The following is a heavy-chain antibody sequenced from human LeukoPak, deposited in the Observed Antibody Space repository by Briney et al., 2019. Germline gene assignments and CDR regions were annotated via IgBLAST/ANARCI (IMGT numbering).Heavy chain of an antibody. D-gene: IGHD3-3*01. J-gene: IGHJ1*01. CDR1: GFTFSNAW. Sequence: GGSLRLSCAASGFTFSNAWMSWVRQAPGKGLEWVGRIKSKTDGGTTDYAAPVKGRFTISRDDSKNTLYLQMNSLKTEDTAVYYCTTDLYYDFWSGSESAEYFQHWGQGTLVTVSS. V-gene: IGHV3-15*01. CDR2: IKSKTDGGTT. CDR3: TTDLYYDFWSGSESAEYFQH.